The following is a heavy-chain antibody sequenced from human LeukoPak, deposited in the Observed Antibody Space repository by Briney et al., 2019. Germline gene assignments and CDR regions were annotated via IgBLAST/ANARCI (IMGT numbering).Heavy chain of an antibody. D-gene: IGHD6-19*01. CDR1: GFFFDNYA. Sequence: GGSLRLSCAAPGFFFDNYAIHWVRQAPGKGLEWVSLISGDGGSTFYADSVRGRFTISRDNTRKSLSLQMSSLRSEDTALYYCAGESETSGWHDYWGQGTLVTVSS. CDR3: AGESETSGWHDY. V-gene: IGHV3-43*02. J-gene: IGHJ4*02. CDR2: ISGDGGST.